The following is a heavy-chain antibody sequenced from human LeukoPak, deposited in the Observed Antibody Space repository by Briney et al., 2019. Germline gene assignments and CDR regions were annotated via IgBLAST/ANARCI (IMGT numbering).Heavy chain of an antibody. Sequence: PGGSLRLSCAASGFTYSNSWMNWVRQAPGQGLEWVDNIKPDGSEKYYVDSVKGRFTISRDNADNLLYLQMNSLRVEDTAVYFCTRVSILEVEDYWGQGTLVTVSS. CDR2: IKPDGSEK. D-gene: IGHD1-26*01. CDR3: TRVSILEVEDY. CDR1: GFTYSNSW. V-gene: IGHV3-7*01. J-gene: IGHJ4*02.